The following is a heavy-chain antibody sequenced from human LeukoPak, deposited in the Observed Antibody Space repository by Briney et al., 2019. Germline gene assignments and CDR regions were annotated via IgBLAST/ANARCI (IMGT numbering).Heavy chain of an antibody. CDR2: ISGSGHST. CDR1: GFTFSSYV. Sequence: PGGSLRLSCAASGFTFSSYVMSWVRQAPGRRLEWVSGISGSGHSTYYADSVKGRFTISRDNSKNTLYLQMNSLRAEDTAVYYCAKGEQQLVHGRDYWGQGTLVTVSS. V-gene: IGHV3-23*01. J-gene: IGHJ4*02. CDR3: AKGEQQLVHGRDY. D-gene: IGHD6-13*01.